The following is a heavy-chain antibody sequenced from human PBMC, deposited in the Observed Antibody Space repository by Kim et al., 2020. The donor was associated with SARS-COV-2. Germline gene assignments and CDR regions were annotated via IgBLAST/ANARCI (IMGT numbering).Heavy chain of an antibody. Sequence: YAGSVKGPFTISRDNTKNTLYLQMNSLRAEDTAVYYCAKVSAGYYYGMDVWGQGTTVTVSS. CDR3: AKVSAGYYYGMDV. V-gene: IGHV3-23*01. D-gene: IGHD2-15*01. J-gene: IGHJ6*02.